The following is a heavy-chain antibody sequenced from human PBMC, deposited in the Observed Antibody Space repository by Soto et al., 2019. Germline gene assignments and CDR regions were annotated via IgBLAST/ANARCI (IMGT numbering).Heavy chain of an antibody. D-gene: IGHD2-15*01. CDR3: AKDLVGSNADYFDY. V-gene: IGHV3-23*01. Sequence: PGGSLRLSCAASGFTFSSYAMSWVRQAPGKGMERVAAISGSGGSTYYADSVKGRFTISRDNSKNTLYLQMNSLRAEDAAVYYCAKDLVGSNADYFDYWGQGTLVTVSS. J-gene: IGHJ4*02. CDR2: ISGSGGST. CDR1: GFTFSSYA.